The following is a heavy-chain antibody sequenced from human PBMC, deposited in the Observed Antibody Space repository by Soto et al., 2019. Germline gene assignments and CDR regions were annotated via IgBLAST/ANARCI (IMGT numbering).Heavy chain of an antibody. D-gene: IGHD3-10*01. V-gene: IGHV5-51*01. Sequence: ESLRIRCSDAGDRFIDYWGGWVRQIPGKGLEWMGIIYPGDSDTRYSPSFQGQVTISADKSISTAYLQWSSLKASDTAMYYCARQGFCGSGSMGWFGPWGQRTLGTGSS. CDR3: ARQGFCGSGSMGWFGP. CDR1: GDRFIDYW. CDR2: IYPGDSDT. J-gene: IGHJ5*02.